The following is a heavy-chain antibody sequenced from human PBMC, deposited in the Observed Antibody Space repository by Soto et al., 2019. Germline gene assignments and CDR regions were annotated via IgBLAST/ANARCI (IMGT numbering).Heavy chain of an antibody. CDR3: ASTRGYSYGYSAGY. D-gene: IGHD5-18*01. Sequence: SETLSLTCAVYGGSFSGYYWSWIRQPPGKGLEWIGEINRSGSTNYNPSLKSRVTISVDTSKNQFSLKLSSVTAADTAVYYCASTRGYSYGYSAGYWGQGTLVTVSS. J-gene: IGHJ4*02. V-gene: IGHV4-34*01. CDR1: GGSFSGYY. CDR2: INRSGST.